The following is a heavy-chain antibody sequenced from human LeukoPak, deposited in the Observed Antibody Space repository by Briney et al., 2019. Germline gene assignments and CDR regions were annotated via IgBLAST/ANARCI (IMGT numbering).Heavy chain of an antibody. CDR3: TKWGDYDGSTGYYDSDY. D-gene: IGHD3-9*01. V-gene: IGHV3-23*01. J-gene: IGHJ4*02. CDR2: IVGNGVST. CDR1: GFTFSSYS. Sequence: GGSLRLSCAASGFTFSSYSMNRVRQAPGKGLEWVSAIVGNGVSTYYADSVQGRFTISRDNSKNTLYLQMNSLRAEDTALYYCTKWGDYDGSTGYYDSDYWGQGTLVTVSS.